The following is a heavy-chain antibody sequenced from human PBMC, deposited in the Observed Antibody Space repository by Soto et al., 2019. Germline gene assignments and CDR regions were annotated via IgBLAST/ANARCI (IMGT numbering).Heavy chain of an antibody. J-gene: IGHJ6*02. V-gene: IGHV3-13*04. Sequence: EVQLVQSGGGLVQPGGSLRLSCAASGFTFSNYDMHWVRQVTGEGLEWVSAFDPFGGTSYAGSVKRRFTISRKDAKTSLYLQMSSLRAGDTAVYYCTMEAYGSGLRGLDVWGQGPTVTVAS. CDR2: FDPFGGT. CDR3: TMEAYGSGLRGLDV. D-gene: IGHD3-10*01. CDR1: GFTFSNYD.